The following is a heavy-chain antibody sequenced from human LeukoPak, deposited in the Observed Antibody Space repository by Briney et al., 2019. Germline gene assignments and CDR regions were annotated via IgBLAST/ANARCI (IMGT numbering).Heavy chain of an antibody. Sequence: PSETLSLTCAVYGGSFSGYYWSWIRQPPGKGLEWIGEINHSGSTNYNPSLKSRVTISVDTSKNQFFLKLSSVTAADTAAYYCARGGAYVSDWGQGTLVTVSS. J-gene: IGHJ4*02. CDR3: ARGGAYVSD. CDR1: GGSFSGYY. V-gene: IGHV4-34*01. D-gene: IGHD3-10*02. CDR2: INHSGST.